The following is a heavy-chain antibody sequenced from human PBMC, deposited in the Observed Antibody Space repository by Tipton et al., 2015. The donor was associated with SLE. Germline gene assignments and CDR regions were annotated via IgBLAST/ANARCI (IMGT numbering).Heavy chain of an antibody. Sequence: TLSLTCSVSGASISEYYWSWNRQSAGKGLEWIGRIYTSGSSNYNPSLKSRVSMSVDTSKNQFSLKMTSVTAADTAIYYCARDAGVSFDILTDYFDYWGQGTHVTVAS. CDR2: IYTSGSS. V-gene: IGHV4-4*07. D-gene: IGHD3-9*01. CDR1: GASISEYY. J-gene: IGHJ4*02. CDR3: ARDAGVSFDILTDYFDY.